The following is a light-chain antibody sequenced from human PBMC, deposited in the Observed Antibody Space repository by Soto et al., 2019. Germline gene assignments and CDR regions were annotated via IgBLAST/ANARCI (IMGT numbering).Light chain of an antibody. CDR2: GAS. J-gene: IGKJ1*01. V-gene: IGKV3-15*01. CDR3: HHYNNWWA. Sequence: EIVMTQSPATLSVSPGERATLSCRTSESVSSNLAWYQQKPGQAPRLLIYGASTRATGIPDRFSGSGSGTEFSLTINSLHSEDFAVYYCHHYNNWWAFGQGTKVEIK. CDR1: ESVSSN.